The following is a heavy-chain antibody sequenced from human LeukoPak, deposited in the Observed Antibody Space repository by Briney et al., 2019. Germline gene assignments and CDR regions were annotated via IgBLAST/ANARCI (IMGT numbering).Heavy chain of an antibody. J-gene: IGHJ4*02. Sequence: GGSLRLCCAASGFTFNDYWMSWVRQAPGKGLEWVANIKPDGGDKYYVDSVKRRFIISRDNGKNSLCLQMNSLRGEDRAVYYCARERGWELPSSCDSWGQGTLDTVSS. D-gene: IGHD1-26*01. CDR2: IKPDGGDK. CDR1: GFTFNDYW. V-gene: IGHV3-7*01. CDR3: ARERGWELPSSCDS.